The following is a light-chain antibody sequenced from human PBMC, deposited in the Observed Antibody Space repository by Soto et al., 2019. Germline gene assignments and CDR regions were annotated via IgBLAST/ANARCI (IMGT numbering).Light chain of an antibody. Sequence: EIVLTQSPATLSLSPGERATLSCRASQSVSSYLAWYQQKPGQAPRLLIYDASNRATGIPARFSGSGSGTDFTLTISRLEPEDFAVYYCQQRSNFMYTFGQGTKLEIK. CDR3: QQRSNFMYT. V-gene: IGKV3-11*01. CDR1: QSVSSY. CDR2: DAS. J-gene: IGKJ2*01.